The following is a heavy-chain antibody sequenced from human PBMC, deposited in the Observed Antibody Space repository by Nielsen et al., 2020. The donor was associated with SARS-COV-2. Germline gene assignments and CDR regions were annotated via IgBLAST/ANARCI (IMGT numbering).Heavy chain of an antibody. D-gene: IGHD5-24*01. J-gene: IGHJ5*02. CDR1: RFTFSSYG. Sequence: GESLKISCAAFRFTFSSYGMHWVRQAPGKGLEWVAVISYDGSNKYYADFVKGRFTVSRDNSKNTLYLQMTSLRAEDTAVYYCARQLLAWGQGTLVTVSS. CDR3: ARQLLA. CDR2: ISYDGSNK. V-gene: IGHV3-30*03.